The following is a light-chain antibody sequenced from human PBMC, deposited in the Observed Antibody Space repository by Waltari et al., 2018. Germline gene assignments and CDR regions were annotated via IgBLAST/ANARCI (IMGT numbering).Light chain of an antibody. CDR2: NAS. CDR3: QQTYTTPYT. J-gene: IGKJ2*01. V-gene: IGKV1-39*01. Sequence: DIQMSQSPSSLSASVGDRVTITCRASQYISDYLHWYQQKPGKAPQLLIYNASTLQSGVPSRFSGSGSGSDFTLTISSLQPEDFATYCCQQTYTTPYTLGQGTRLEIK. CDR1: QYISDY.